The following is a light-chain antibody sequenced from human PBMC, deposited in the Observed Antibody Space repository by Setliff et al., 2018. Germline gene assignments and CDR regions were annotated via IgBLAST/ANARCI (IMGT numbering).Light chain of an antibody. CDR1: HSVEYISNNKNH. CDR2: WAS. V-gene: IGKV4-1*01. CDR3: QQYYRNNRVN. Sequence: DILITPSPDSLAVSLGERATLPCTSIHSVEYISNNKNHLAWYQKKPGQPPKLLIYWASTRESGVPDRFSGSGSGTDFTLTISSLQDEDVEVYYCQQYYRNNRVNFGPGT. J-gene: IGKJ3*01.